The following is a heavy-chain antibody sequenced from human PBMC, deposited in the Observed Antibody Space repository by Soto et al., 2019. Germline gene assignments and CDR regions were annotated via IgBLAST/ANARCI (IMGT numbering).Heavy chain of an antibody. CDR2: VYSSGSP. D-gene: IGHD3-22*01. J-gene: IGHJ4*02. Sequence: SETLSLTCTVSGGSIASYFWSWIRQPPGKGLEWIGYVYSSGSPTYNPSLKSRVTISVDMSKNQFSLRLTSVTAADTAVYYCARQVGITVTLDSWGQGTLVTVSS. CDR1: GGSIASYF. CDR3: ARQVGITVTLDS. V-gene: IGHV4-59*08.